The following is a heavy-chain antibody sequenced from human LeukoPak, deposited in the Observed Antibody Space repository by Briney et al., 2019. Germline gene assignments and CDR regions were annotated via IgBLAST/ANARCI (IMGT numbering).Heavy chain of an antibody. Sequence: SETLSLTCTVSGGSISSYYWSWIRQPAGKGLEWIGRIYTSGSTNYNPSLKSRVTMSVDTSKNQFSLKLSSVTAADTAVYYCAINTVSYYYYYMDVWGKGTTVTVSS. CDR3: AINTVSYYYYYMDV. V-gene: IGHV4-4*07. D-gene: IGHD4-11*01. CDR1: GGSISSYY. J-gene: IGHJ6*03. CDR2: IYTSGST.